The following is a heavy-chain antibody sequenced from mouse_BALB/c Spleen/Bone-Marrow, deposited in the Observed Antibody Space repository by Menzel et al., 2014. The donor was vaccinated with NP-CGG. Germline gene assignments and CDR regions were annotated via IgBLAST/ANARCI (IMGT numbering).Heavy chain of an antibody. CDR1: GYNFTSYW. D-gene: IGHD3-1*01. J-gene: IGHJ3*01. Sequence: VKLVESGAELVKPGTSVKLSCKASGYNFTSYWINWVKLRPGQGLEWIGDIYPGSGSTNYNEKFKSKATLTVDTSSSTAYMQLSNLASEDSALYYCARFSQLGLLAYWGQGTLVTVSA. V-gene: IGHV1-55*01. CDR3: ARFSQLGLLAY. CDR2: IYPGSGST.